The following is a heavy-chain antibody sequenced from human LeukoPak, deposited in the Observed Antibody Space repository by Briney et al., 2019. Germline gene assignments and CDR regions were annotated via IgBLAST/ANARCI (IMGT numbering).Heavy chain of an antibody. Sequence: GGSLRLSCAASGFTFGNYAMTWVRQAPGKGLESVSAISGSGGSTYYADSVEGRFTISRDNAKNTLYLQMNSLRAEDTAVYYCAKDTGYSYGPYYFDYWGQGTLVTVPS. CDR3: AKDTGYSYGPYYFDY. V-gene: IGHV3-23*01. CDR1: GFTFGNYA. CDR2: ISGSGGST. D-gene: IGHD5-18*01. J-gene: IGHJ4*02.